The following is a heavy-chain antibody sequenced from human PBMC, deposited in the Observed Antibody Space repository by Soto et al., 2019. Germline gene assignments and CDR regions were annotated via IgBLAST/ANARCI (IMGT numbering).Heavy chain of an antibody. Sequence: PSETLSLTCTVSGASNRDHKWHWIRQPPGMGLEWIGYTYYSGYTSYNPSLKSRITISVDTSKNQFSLTLNSVTAADTAVYYCAREWSALDFWGQGTLVTVSS. J-gene: IGHJ4*02. D-gene: IGHD2-15*01. V-gene: IGHV4-59*11. CDR1: GASNRDHK. CDR2: TYYSGYT. CDR3: AREWSALDF.